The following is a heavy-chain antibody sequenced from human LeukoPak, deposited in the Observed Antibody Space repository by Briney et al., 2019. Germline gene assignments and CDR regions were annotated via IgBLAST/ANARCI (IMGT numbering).Heavy chain of an antibody. D-gene: IGHD3-3*01. V-gene: IGHV1-8*03. Sequence: ASVKVSCKASGYTFTSYDINWVRQATGQGLEWMGWMNPNSGNTSYAQKFQGRVTITRNTSISTAYMELSSLRSEDTAVYYCARGSWFPAYYDFWSGYYTGLDWNWFDPWGQGTLVTVSS. CDR1: GYTFTSYD. J-gene: IGHJ5*02. CDR2: MNPNSGNT. CDR3: ARGSWFPAYYDFWSGYYTGLDWNWFDP.